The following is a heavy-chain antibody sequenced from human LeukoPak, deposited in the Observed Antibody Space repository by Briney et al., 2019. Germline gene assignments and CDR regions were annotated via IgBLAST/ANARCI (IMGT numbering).Heavy chain of an antibody. CDR1: GFTLSNYD. J-gene: IGHJ5*02. CDR2: ISTSSRYI. V-gene: IGHV3-21*01. CDR3: ARADCSSSTCYLRRSWFDP. D-gene: IGHD2-2*01. Sequence: AGGSLRLFYAASGFTLSNYDMNWVRQAPGKGLEWVSSISTSSRYIYYKDSVRGRFTISRDDAKNSLYLEMNSLRAEDTAVYYCARADCSSSTCYLRRSWFDPWGQGTLVTVSS.